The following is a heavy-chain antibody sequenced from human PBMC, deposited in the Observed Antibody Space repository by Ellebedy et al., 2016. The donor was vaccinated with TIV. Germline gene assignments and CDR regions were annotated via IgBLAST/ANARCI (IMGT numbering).Heavy chain of an antibody. Sequence: ASVKVSCKALGYRLTNYYVHWLRQAPGQGLEWMGIIDPSGGSTIYSQKFQGRVAMTNDTSTNTVCMELSSLRSEDTAIYYCARDVGQWLVRYFFDYWGQGTLVPVSS. V-gene: IGHV1-46*01. CDR2: IDPSGGST. J-gene: IGHJ4*02. D-gene: IGHD6-19*01. CDR1: GYRLTNYY. CDR3: ARDVGQWLVRYFFDY.